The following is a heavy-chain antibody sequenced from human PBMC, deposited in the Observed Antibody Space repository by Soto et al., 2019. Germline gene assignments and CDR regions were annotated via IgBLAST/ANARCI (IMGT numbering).Heavy chain of an antibody. CDR3: AREPRCSSTSCFYYYYYMYI. CDR2: MNPNSGNT. D-gene: IGHD2-2*01. CDR1: GYTFTSYE. J-gene: IGHJ6*03. V-gene: IGHV1-8*01. Sequence: ASVEVSCKASGYTFTSYESNWVRQATGQGLEWMGWMNPNSGNTGYAQKFQGRVTMTRNTSISTAYMELSSLRSEDTAVYYCAREPRCSSTSCFYYYYYMYIYGIWTTVTLS.